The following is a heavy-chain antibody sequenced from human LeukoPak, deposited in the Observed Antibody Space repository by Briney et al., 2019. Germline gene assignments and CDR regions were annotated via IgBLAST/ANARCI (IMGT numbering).Heavy chain of an antibody. V-gene: IGHV1-2*02. CDR1: GYTFTGYY. CDR3: ARSGYYGSGLGFDP. J-gene: IGHJ5*02. CDR2: INPNSGGT. D-gene: IGHD3-10*01. Sequence: GASVKVSCKASGYTFTGYYMHWVRQAPGQGLEWMGWINPNSGGTNYAQKFQGRVTMTRDTSISTAYMELSRLRSDDTAVYYCARSGYYGSGLGFDPWGQGTLVTVSS.